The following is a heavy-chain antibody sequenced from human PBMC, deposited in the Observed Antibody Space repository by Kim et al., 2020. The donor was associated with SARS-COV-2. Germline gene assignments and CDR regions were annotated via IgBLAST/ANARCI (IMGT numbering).Heavy chain of an antibody. J-gene: IGHJ4*02. D-gene: IGHD3-16*01. Sequence: SVKGRFTISRDNSKNTLYLQMNSLRAEDTAVYYCAKEGLGELTAGDYFDYWGQGTLVTVSS. V-gene: IGHV3-30*02. CDR3: AKEGLGELTAGDYFDY.